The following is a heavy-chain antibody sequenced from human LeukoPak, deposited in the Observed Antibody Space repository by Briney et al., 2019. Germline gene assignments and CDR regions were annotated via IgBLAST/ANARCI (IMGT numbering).Heavy chain of an antibody. D-gene: IGHD3-3*01. CDR3: ARRWYYDFWSGYPFDY. V-gene: IGHV4-34*01. Sequence: PSETLSLTCAVYGGSFSGYYWSWIRQPPGKGLEWIGEINHSGSTNYNPPLKSRVTISVDTSKNQFSLKLSSVTAADTAVYYCARRWYYDFWSGYPFDYWGQGTLVTVSS. CDR2: INHSGST. CDR1: GGSFSGYY. J-gene: IGHJ4*02.